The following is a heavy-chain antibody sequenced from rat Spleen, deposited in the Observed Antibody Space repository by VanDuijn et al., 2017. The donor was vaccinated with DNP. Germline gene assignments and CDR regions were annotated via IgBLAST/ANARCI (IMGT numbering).Heavy chain of an antibody. CDR1: GFSITSSHR. Sequence: EVQLQESGPGLVKPSQSLSLTCSVTGFSITSSHRWNWIRKFPGDKLEWMGYINSAGITNYTPSLKSRISIIRDTSKNQFFLQVNSVTTEDTATYYCARGLNYGGYNYYWYFDFWGPGTMVTVSS. D-gene: IGHD1-11*01. CDR2: INSAGIT. V-gene: IGHV3-3*01. CDR3: ARGLNYGGYNYYWYFDF. J-gene: IGHJ1*01.